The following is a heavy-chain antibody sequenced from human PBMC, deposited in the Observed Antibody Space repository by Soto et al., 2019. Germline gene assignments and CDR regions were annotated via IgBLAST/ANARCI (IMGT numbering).Heavy chain of an antibody. J-gene: IGHJ4*02. Sequence: GGSLRLSCAASGFSFSSHWMSWVRQAPGKGLEWVANIKQDGNDKRYVDSVKGRFTISRDNAKSSLYLQMNSLRAEDTAVYYCARYSYSSGPQDSWGQGTLVTVSS. D-gene: IGHD6-19*01. V-gene: IGHV3-7*03. CDR2: IKQDGNDK. CDR3: ARYSYSSGPQDS. CDR1: GFSFSSHW.